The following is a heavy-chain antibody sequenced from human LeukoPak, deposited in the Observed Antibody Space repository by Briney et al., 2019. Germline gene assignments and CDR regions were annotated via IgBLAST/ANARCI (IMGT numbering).Heavy chain of an antibody. CDR1: GGSISSYY. J-gene: IGHJ4*02. CDR2: IYYSGST. CDR3: ASRVRQLWFFDY. Sequence: SETLPLTCTVSGGSISSYYWSWIRQPPGKGLEWIGYIYYSGSTNYNPSLKSRVTISVDTSKNQFSLKLSSVTAADTAVYYCASRVRQLWFFDYWGQGTLVTVSS. V-gene: IGHV4-59*08. D-gene: IGHD5-18*01.